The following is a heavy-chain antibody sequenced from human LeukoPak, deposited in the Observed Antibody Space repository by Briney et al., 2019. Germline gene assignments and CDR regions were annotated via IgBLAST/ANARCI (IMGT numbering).Heavy chain of an antibody. CDR2: INWSGESI. CDR3: ARMGEPSYDHGYRDV. D-gene: IGHD1-14*01. V-gene: IGHV3-20*04. CDR1: GFTFDDYG. Sequence: TGGSLRLSCAASGFTFDDYGMSWVRHAPGKGLEWVSGINWSGESILYVDSVKGRFTISRDNAKNSLYLQIHSLRAEDSDLSYCARMGEPSYDHGYRDVGGKGTAVSVSS. J-gene: IGHJ6*04.